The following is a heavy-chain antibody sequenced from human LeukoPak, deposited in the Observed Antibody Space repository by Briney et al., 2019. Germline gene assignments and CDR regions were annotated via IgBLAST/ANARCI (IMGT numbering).Heavy chain of an antibody. CDR2: ISGSGGST. CDR3: AYGSSGWYSPY. J-gene: IGHJ4*02. D-gene: IGHD6-19*01. Sequence: PGGSLRPSCAASGFTFSSYAMSWVRQAPGKGLEWVSAISGSGGSTYYADSVKGRFTISRDNSKNTLYLQMNSLRAEDTAVYYCAYGSSGWYSPYWGQGTLVTVSS. V-gene: IGHV3-23*01. CDR1: GFTFSSYA.